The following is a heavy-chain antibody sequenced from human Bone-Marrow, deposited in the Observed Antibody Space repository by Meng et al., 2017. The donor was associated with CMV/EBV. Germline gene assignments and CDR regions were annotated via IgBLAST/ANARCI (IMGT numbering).Heavy chain of an antibody. CDR1: GGTFSSYA. Sequence: SVKVSCKASGGTFSSYAISWVRQAPGQGLEWMGRIIPILGIANYARKFQGRVTITADKSTSTAYMELSSLRTEDTAVYYCARYGGTSAPLHFYGMDVWGQGTTVTVSS. D-gene: IGHD4-23*01. V-gene: IGHV1-69*04. CDR2: IIPILGIA. J-gene: IGHJ6*02. CDR3: ARYGGTSAPLHFYGMDV.